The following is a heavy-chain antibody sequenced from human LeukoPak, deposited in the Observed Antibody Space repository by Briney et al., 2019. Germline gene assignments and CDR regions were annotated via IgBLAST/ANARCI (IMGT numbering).Heavy chain of an antibody. CDR1: GFTFSSYG. CDR2: ITYDGSNK. J-gene: IGHJ4*02. Sequence: GGSLRLSCAASGFTFSSYGMHWVRQAPGKGLEWVAVITYDGSNKYYADSVKGRFTISRDNSKNTLYLQMNSLRAEDTAVYYCAKDHRDTAMVTGDYWGQGTLVTVSS. D-gene: IGHD5-18*01. V-gene: IGHV3-30*18. CDR3: AKDHRDTAMVTGDY.